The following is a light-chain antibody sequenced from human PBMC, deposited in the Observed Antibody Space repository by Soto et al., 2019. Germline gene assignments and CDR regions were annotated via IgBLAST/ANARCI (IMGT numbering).Light chain of an antibody. CDR3: QQSYITPWT. J-gene: IGKJ5*01. Sequence: EIVMTQSPATLSVSPGERATLSCRASQSLSSSLAWYQQKPGQAPRLLIFGASTRATGIPARFSGSGSGTDFTLTIISLQPEDCATYYCQQSYITPWTFGQGTRLEI. CDR2: GAS. CDR1: QSLSSS. V-gene: IGKV3-15*01.